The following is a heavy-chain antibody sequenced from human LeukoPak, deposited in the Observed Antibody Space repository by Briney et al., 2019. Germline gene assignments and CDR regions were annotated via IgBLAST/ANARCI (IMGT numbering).Heavy chain of an antibody. CDR3: AKDQRSGYSHGYYFDY. J-gene: IGHJ4*02. Sequence: PGGSLRLSCAASGFTFNAYAMSWVRQAPGKGLEWVSAISGNGGSTYYADSVKGRFTVSRDNSKNTLYLQMNSLRAEDTAVYYCAKDQRSGYSHGYYFDYWGQGALVTVSS. CDR2: ISGNGGST. V-gene: IGHV3-23*01. CDR1: GFTFNAYA. D-gene: IGHD5-18*01.